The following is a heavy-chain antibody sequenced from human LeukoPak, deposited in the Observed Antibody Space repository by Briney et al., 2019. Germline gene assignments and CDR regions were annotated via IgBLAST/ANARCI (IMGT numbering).Heavy chain of an antibody. CDR3: ARGEDYDSSFDY. J-gene: IGHJ4*02. Sequence: SESLSLTCTVSGGSISSYYWSWIRQPPGKGLEWIGYIYYSGSTNYNPSLKSRVTISVDTSKNQFSLKLSSVTAADTAVYYCARGEDYDSSFDYWGQGTLVPVTS. D-gene: IGHD3-22*01. CDR2: IYYSGST. V-gene: IGHV4-59*01. CDR1: GGSISSYY.